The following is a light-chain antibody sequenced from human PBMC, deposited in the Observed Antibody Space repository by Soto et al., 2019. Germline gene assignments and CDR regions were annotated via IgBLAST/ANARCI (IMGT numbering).Light chain of an antibody. CDR3: LQDINYPWT. CDR1: KGIGNA. CDR2: GAS. V-gene: IGKV1-6*01. J-gene: IGKJ1*01. Sequence: AIQMSQSPSSLSASVGDRVTISCRASKGIGNALGWYQQKTGKHPKVLIYGASNLQSRVPPRFSSCGSGTYFTLARSSLQPEDSATYYCLQDINYPWTFGQGTKVEIK.